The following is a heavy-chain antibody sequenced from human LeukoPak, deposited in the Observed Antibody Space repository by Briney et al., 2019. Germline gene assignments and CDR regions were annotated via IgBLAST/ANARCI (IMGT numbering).Heavy chain of an antibody. CDR2: ISYDGSNK. D-gene: IGHD3-22*01. Sequence: GGSLRLSCAASGFTFSSYGMHWVRQAPGKGLEWVAVISYDGSNKYYADSVKGRFTISRDNSKNTLYLQMNSLRAEDTAVYYCAKDGGVYYDSSGYADCWGQGTLVTVSS. CDR3: AKDGGVYYDSSGYADC. CDR1: GFTFSSYG. V-gene: IGHV3-30*18. J-gene: IGHJ4*02.